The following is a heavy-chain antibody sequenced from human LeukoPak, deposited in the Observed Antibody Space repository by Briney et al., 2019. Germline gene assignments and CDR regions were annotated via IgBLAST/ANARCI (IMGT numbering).Heavy chain of an antibody. CDR3: ARGPFSIAVAGTYQPDY. Sequence: GASVKVSCKASGYTLTSYGISWVRQAPGQGLEWMGGISAYNGNTNYAQKLQGRVTMTTDTSTSTAYMELRSLRSDDTAVYYCARGPFSIAVAGTYQPDYWGQGTLVTVSS. D-gene: IGHD6-19*01. J-gene: IGHJ4*02. V-gene: IGHV1-18*01. CDR1: GYTLTSYG. CDR2: ISAYNGNT.